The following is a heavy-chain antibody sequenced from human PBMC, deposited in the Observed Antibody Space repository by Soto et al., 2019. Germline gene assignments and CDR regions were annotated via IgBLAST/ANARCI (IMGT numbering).Heavy chain of an antibody. CDR2: INPSGGST. Sequence: ASVKVSCKASGYTFTSYYMHWVRQAPGQGLEWMGIINPSGGSTSYAQKFQGRVTMTRDTSASTVYMELSSLRSEDTAVYYCAGQGSTYFSSTSCYAHYYYYYMGVWGKGTTVTVSS. CDR1: GYTFTSYY. D-gene: IGHD2-2*01. CDR3: AGQGSTYFSSTSCYAHYYYYYMGV. V-gene: IGHV1-46*03. J-gene: IGHJ6*03.